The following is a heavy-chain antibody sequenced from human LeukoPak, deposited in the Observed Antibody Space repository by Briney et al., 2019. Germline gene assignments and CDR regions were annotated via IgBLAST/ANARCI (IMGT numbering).Heavy chain of an antibody. CDR3: ARDPGPTTVTTDA. Sequence: GASVKVSCKASGYTFTSYYMHWVRQAPGQGLEWMGIINPSGGSTSYAQKFQGRVTMTRDTSTSTVYMELSSLRSEDTTVYYCARDPGPTTVTTDAWGQGTLVTVSS. V-gene: IGHV1-46*01. CDR1: GYTFTSYY. J-gene: IGHJ5*02. CDR2: INPSGGST. D-gene: IGHD4-17*01.